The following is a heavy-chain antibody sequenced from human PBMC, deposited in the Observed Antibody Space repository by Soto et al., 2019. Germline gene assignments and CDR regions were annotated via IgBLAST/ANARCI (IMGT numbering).Heavy chain of an antibody. CDR2: FDADNGKT. D-gene: IGHD6-6*01. J-gene: IGHJ4*02. CDR1: GYTFTSYG. CDR3: ATGRNSSEFDY. V-gene: IGHV1-18*01. Sequence: ASVKVSCKASGYTFTSYGISWVRQAPGKGLEWMGGFDADNGKTDYAQKFQGRVTMTEDTSTDTAYMELSSLRSEDTAVYYCATGRNSSEFDYWGQGTLVTVSS.